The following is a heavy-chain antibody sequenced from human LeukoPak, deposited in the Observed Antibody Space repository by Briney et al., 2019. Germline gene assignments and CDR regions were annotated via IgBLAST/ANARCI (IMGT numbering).Heavy chain of an antibody. CDR1: GGSISSSSYY. Sequence: PSETLSLTCTVSGGSISSSSYYWGWIRQPPGKGLEWIGSIYYSGSTYYNPSLKSRVTISVDTSKNQFSLKLSSVTAEDTAVYYCARELRGYNRLRTYYYYMDVWGKGTTVTVSS. J-gene: IGHJ6*03. CDR2: IYYSGST. D-gene: IGHD5-24*01. V-gene: IGHV4-39*07. CDR3: ARELRGYNRLRTYYYYMDV.